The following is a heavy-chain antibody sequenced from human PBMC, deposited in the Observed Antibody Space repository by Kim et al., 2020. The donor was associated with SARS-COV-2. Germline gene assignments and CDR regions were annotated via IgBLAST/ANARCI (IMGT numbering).Heavy chain of an antibody. V-gene: IGHV3-30*07. CDR3: ARDTLPHPTYGSGSYLGPVFDY. J-gene: IGHJ4*02. D-gene: IGHD3-10*01. Sequence: TISRDNSKNTLYLQMNSLRAEDTAVYYCARDTLPHPTYGSGSYLGPVFDYWGQGTLVTVSS.